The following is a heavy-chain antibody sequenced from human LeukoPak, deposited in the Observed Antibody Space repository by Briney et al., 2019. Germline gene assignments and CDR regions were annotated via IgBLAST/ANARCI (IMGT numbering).Heavy chain of an antibody. Sequence: ASVKVSCTASGYTFTGYYMHWVRQAPGQGLEWMGWINPNSGGTNYAQELQGRVTMTRDTSISTAYMELSRLRSDDTAVYYCARDRKILYPFDYWGQGTLVTVSS. CDR2: INPNSGGT. CDR1: GYTFTGYY. J-gene: IGHJ4*02. D-gene: IGHD2-8*01. V-gene: IGHV1-2*02. CDR3: ARDRKILYPFDY.